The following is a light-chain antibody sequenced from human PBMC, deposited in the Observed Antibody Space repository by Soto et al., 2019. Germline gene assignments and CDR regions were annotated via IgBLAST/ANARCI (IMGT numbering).Light chain of an antibody. J-gene: IGKJ1*01. CDR2: AAS. CDR1: ESIDNW. Sequence: DIQMTQSPSTLSASVGDTLIITCRASESIDNWLAWYQQKPGKAPKLLLFAASTLVGGVPSRFSGHGSGTDFTLTISSLQADDFATYYCQQYHTDWTFGQGTKVDIK. CDR3: QQYHTDWT. V-gene: IGKV1-5*01.